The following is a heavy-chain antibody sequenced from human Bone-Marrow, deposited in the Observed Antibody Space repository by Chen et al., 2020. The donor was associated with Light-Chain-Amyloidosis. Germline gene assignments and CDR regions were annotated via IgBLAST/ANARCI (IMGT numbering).Heavy chain of an antibody. CDR1: GFTFSSYG. V-gene: IGHV3-33*01. D-gene: IGHD1-26*01. J-gene: IGHJ5*02. CDR2: IWYDGSNK. Sequence: GFTFSSYGMHWVRQAPGKGLEWVAVIWYDGSNKYYADSVKGRFTISRDNSKNTLYLQMNSLRAEDTAVYYCARDSAVGATTPNWFDPWGQGTLVTVSS. CDR3: ARDSAVGATTPNWFDP.